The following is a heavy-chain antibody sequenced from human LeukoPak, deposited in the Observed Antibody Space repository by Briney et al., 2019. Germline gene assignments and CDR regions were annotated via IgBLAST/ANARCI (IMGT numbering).Heavy chain of an antibody. V-gene: IGHV4-4*02. Sequence: SGTLSLTCAVSGASISSNNWWWSWVRQPPGKGLEWIGEIYHSGSTNYNPSLKSRVTISVDTSKNQFSLKLSSVTAADTAVYYCASLGHSGSYPPRRYYYYGMDDWGQGTTVTVSS. CDR3: ASLGHSGSYPPRRYYYYGMDD. CDR1: GASISSNNW. J-gene: IGHJ6*02. D-gene: IGHD1-26*01. CDR2: IYHSGST.